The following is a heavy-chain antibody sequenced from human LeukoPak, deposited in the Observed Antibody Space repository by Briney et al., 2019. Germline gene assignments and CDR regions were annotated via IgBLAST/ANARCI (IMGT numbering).Heavy chain of an antibody. D-gene: IGHD2-2*01. CDR2: INHSGST. J-gene: IGHJ6*02. CDR3: ARLRIVVVPAANYYYYYGMDV. Sequence: SETLSLTCAVYGGSFSGYYWSWIRQPPGKGLEWIGEINHSGSTNYNPSLKSRVTISVDTSKNQFSLKLSSVTAADTAVYYCARLRIVVVPAANYYYYYGMDVWAKGPRSPSP. CDR1: GGSFSGYY. V-gene: IGHV4-34*01.